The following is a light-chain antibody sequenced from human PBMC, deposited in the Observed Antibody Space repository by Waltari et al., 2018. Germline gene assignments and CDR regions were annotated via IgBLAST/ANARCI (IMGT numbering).Light chain of an antibody. CDR2: GAS. Sequence: EIVLTQSPGTLSLSPGERATLSCRASECVDRNYLAWYQQKPGQAPRPLIYGASSRATGIPVSFSGSGSGTNFTLTINRLEPEDFAVYYCQQYGSSPITFGQGTRLEIK. CDR3: QQYGSSPIT. J-gene: IGKJ5*01. V-gene: IGKV3-20*01. CDR1: ECVDRNY.